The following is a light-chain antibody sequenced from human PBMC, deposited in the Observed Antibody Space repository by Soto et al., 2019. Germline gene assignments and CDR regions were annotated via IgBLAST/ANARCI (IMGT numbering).Light chain of an antibody. CDR1: QSVSSN. Sequence: EILMTQSPATLSVSPGERATLSCRASQSVSSNLAWYQQKPGQAPRLLMYNASTRATGIPARFSGSGSATEFTLTISTLQSEDFAAYYCQQYKNWPLTFGPGTKVEIK. V-gene: IGKV3D-15*01. CDR2: NAS. J-gene: IGKJ3*01. CDR3: QQYKNWPLT.